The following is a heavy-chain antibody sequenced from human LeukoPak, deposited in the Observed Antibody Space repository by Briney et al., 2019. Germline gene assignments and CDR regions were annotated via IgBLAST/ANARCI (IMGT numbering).Heavy chain of an antibody. CDR2: ISPYYGNT. Sequence: ASVKVSCKASGGTFSSYAISWVRQAPGQGLEWMGWISPYYGNTNYAQNLQGRVTMTTDTSTTTAYMELRSLRSDDTAVYYCARGGGDYFDLWGRGTLVTVSS. CDR3: ARGGGDYFDL. V-gene: IGHV1-18*01. J-gene: IGHJ2*01. D-gene: IGHD4-17*01. CDR1: GGTFSSYA.